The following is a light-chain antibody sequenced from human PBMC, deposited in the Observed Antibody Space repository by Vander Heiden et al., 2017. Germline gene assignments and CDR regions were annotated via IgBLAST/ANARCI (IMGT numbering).Light chain of an antibody. CDR3: QQENNWPYT. V-gene: IGKV3-15*01. J-gene: IGKJ2*01. CDR2: GAS. CDR1: QSVNSN. Sequence: EIGMTQSPATLSVSPGERATLSCRASQSVNSNLAWYQQKPGQAPRLLIYGASTRAPGIPARFSGRGSGTEFTLTISSLQSEDFAVYYCQQENNWPYTFGQGTKLEIK.